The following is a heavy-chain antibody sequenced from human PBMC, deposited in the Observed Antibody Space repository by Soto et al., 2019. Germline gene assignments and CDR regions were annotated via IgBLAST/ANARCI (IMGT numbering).Heavy chain of an antibody. D-gene: IGHD1-1*01. J-gene: IGHJ4*02. Sequence: QVQLVQSGAEVKKPGSSVKVSCKAAGGTFRRGAFSWVRQAPGQGLEWMGGILPMFSTGNYAQRFQDRVTITADESTSTVYMELSSLRTEDTAMYYCARDYTTWGQGTLVTVSS. V-gene: IGHV1-69*01. CDR1: GGTFRRGA. CDR2: ILPMFSTG. CDR3: ARDYTT.